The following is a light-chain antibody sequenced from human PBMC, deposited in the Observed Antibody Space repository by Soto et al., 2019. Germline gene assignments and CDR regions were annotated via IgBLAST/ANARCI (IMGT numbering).Light chain of an antibody. Sequence: QSALTQPASVSGSPGQSITISCTGTSSDVGSYNLVSWYQQHPGKAPKLMIYEANKRPSGVSDRFSGSKSGNTASLTISGLLAEDEAEYYCSSYAGYSTSVVFGGGTKLTVL. J-gene: IGLJ2*01. CDR1: SSDVGSYNL. CDR3: SSYAGYSTSVV. V-gene: IGLV2-23*01. CDR2: EAN.